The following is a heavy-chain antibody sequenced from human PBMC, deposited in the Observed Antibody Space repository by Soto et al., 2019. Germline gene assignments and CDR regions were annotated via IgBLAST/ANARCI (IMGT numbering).Heavy chain of an antibody. V-gene: IGHV5-51*01. CDR2: IYPGDSDT. D-gene: IGHD1-20*01. CDR1: GYSFTSYW. CDR3: ARRKEEVTGVSYNWFDP. Sequence: GESLKISCKGSGYSFTSYWIGWVRQMPGKGLEWMGIIYPGDSDTRYSPSFQGHVTISADKSISTAYLQWSSLKASDTAMYYCARRKEEVTGVSYNWFDPWGQGTLVTVSS. J-gene: IGHJ5*02.